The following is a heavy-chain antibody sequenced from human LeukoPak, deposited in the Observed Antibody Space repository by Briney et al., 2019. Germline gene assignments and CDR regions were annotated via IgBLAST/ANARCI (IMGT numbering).Heavy chain of an antibody. J-gene: IGHJ4*02. D-gene: IGHD6-6*01. CDR1: GYNFTNYW. CDR2: IDPSDSYN. CDR3: ARAYSRSRFDY. V-gene: IGHV5-10-1*01. Sequence: GESPKISCKGSGYNFTNYWISWVQQMPGKGLEWRGTIDPSDSYNNYSPSFPGHVTISADKSISTAYLQWSSLKASDTAMYYCARAYSRSRFDYWGQGTLVTVSS.